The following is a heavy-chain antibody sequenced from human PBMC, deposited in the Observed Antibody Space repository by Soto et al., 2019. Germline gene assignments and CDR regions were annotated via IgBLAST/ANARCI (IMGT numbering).Heavy chain of an antibody. CDR1: GFTLSGYA. J-gene: IGHJ6*03. CDR2: ISSNGVGT. D-gene: IGHD6-6*01. V-gene: IGHV3-64*01. CDR3: ARCARPLFYYGDL. Sequence: EVQLAESGGGLAQPGGSLRLSCAASGFTLSGYAMDWVRQAPGKGLEYVSGISSNGVGTYYANSVQGRFTISRDNSKNAVYLQMGRLSPEVMAGYYGARCARPLFYYGDLWGKGTPVPLPS.